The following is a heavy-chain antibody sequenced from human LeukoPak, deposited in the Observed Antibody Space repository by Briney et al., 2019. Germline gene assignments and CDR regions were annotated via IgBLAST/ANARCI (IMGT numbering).Heavy chain of an antibody. J-gene: IGHJ4*02. CDR1: GYTFTGYY. D-gene: IGHD5-18*01. CDR3: ASPNTNSGYSYGYLN. CDR2: INPNSGGT. Sequence: ASVKVSCKASGYTFTGYYMHWVRQAPGQGLEWMGWINPNSGGTNYAQKFQGRVTMTRDTSISTAYMELSRLRSDDTAVYYCASPNTNSGYSYGYLNWGQGTLVTVSS. V-gene: IGHV1-2*02.